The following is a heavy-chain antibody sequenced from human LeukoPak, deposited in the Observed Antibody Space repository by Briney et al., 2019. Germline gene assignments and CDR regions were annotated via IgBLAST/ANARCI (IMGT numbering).Heavy chain of an antibody. CDR3: ARGRPHGNDY. D-gene: IGHD4-23*01. CDR2: ISYDGSNK. Sequence: GGSLRLSCAASGFTFSSYAMHWVRQAPGKGLEWVAGISYDGSNKYYADSVKGRFTISRDNSKNTLYLQMNSLRVEDTAVYYCARGRPHGNDYWGQGTLVTVSS. V-gene: IGHV3-30*04. CDR1: GFTFSSYA. J-gene: IGHJ4*02.